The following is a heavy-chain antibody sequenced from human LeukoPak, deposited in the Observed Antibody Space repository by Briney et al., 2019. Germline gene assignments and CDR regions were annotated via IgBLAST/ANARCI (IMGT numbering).Heavy chain of an antibody. V-gene: IGHV4-61*02. CDR1: GGSISSGSYY. CDR2: IYTSGST. CDR3: AREQTPKQWLAR. Sequence: NPSETLSLTCTVSGGSISSGSYYWSWIRQPAGKGLEWIGRIYTSGSTNYNPSLKSRVTISVDTSKNQFSLKLSSVTAADTAVYYCAREQTPKQWLARWGQGTLVTVSS. J-gene: IGHJ4*02. D-gene: IGHD6-19*01.